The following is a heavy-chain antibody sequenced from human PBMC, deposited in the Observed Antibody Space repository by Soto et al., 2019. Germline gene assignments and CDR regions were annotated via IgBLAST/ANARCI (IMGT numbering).Heavy chain of an antibody. J-gene: IGHJ1*01. CDR1: GYDFNNYG. V-gene: IGHV1-18*01. CDR3: ARDRRLVGAARPEYFQH. CDR2: ISADNGNT. D-gene: IGHD1-26*01. Sequence: ASVKVSRKASGYDFNNYGISWGRQAPGQGLEWMGWISADNGNTNNAQKFQGRVTMTTDPSTRTVYMELTSLSSDDTAVYYCARDRRLVGAARPEYFQHWGQGTLVTVSS.